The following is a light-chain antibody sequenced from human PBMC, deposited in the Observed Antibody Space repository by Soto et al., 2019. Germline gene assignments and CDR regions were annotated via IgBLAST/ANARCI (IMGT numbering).Light chain of an antibody. CDR1: QSLSSY. V-gene: IGKV1-39*01. CDR2: AAS. J-gene: IGKJ2*01. CDR3: QQSYSTPPA. Sequence: DIQMTQSPSSLSASVGDRVTITCRASQSLSSYLNWYQQKPGKAPKLLIYAASILQSGVPSRFSGSGSGTDFTLTISSLQPEDFATYYCQQSYSTPPAFGQGTKLEIK.